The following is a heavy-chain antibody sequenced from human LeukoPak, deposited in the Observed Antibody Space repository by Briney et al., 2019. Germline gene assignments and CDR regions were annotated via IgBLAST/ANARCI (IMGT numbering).Heavy chain of an antibody. CDR1: GYTFTIYD. V-gene: IGHV1-8*01. Sequence: ASVTLSFKSSGYTFTIYDIYWVRQATGQGLEWMGWMNPNSGNTGYAQKFQGRITMTRNTSISTAYMELSSLTSEDTAVYYCARIAAAGNRRLNYWGQGTLVTVSS. CDR2: MNPNSGNT. CDR3: ARIAAAGNRRLNY. J-gene: IGHJ4*02. D-gene: IGHD6-13*01.